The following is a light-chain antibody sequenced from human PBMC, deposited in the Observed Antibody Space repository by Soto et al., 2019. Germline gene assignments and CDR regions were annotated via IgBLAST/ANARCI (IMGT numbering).Light chain of an antibody. J-gene: IGLJ1*01. CDR1: SSDVGGYNY. CDR3: SSYPSSSFLYV. V-gene: IGLV2-14*03. Sequence: QSALTQPASVSGSPGQSITISCTGTSSDVGGYNYVSWYQQHPGKAPKLMIYDVSNRPSGVSNRFSGSKSGNTASLTISGLQAEDEADYYCSSYPSSSFLYVFGTGTKVTVL. CDR2: DVS.